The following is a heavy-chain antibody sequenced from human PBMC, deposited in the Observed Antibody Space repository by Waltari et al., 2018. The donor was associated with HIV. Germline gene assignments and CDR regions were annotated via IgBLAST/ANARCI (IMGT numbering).Heavy chain of an antibody. Sequence: QVQLQESGPGLVKPSETLSPTCTVSGYSISSGSYWGWFRQPPGKGLEWIGIIYHSGSTYYNPSLKSRVTISVDTSKNQFSLKLSSVTAADTAVYYCARGGAYYDSSGYDFDYWGQGTLVTVSS. CDR1: GYSISSGSY. D-gene: IGHD3-22*01. J-gene: IGHJ4*02. CDR2: IYHSGST. V-gene: IGHV4-38-2*02. CDR3: ARGGAYYDSSGYDFDY.